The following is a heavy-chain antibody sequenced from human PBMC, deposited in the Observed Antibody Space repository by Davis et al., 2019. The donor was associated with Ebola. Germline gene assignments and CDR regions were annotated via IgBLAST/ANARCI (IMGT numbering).Heavy chain of an antibody. CDR1: GYTFTNYY. J-gene: IGHJ5*02. D-gene: IGHD3-10*01. Sequence: ASVKVSCKASGYTFTNYYMHWVRQAPGQGLEWMGMINPTDSGTSYAQRFQDRIIMTRDTSTSTVYMELSSLRSEDTAVYYCARDNAGFPTAFDPWGQGTLVTVSS. V-gene: IGHV1-46*03. CDR3: ARDNAGFPTAFDP. CDR2: INPTDSGT.